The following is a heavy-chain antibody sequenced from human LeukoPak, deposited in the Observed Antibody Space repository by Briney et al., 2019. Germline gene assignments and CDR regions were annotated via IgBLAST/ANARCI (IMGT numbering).Heavy chain of an antibody. CDR3: ARDMGYTETLAWYMDV. J-gene: IGHJ6*03. D-gene: IGHD5-24*01. V-gene: IGHV3-23*01. Sequence: PGGSLRLSCAASGFTFSSYAMSWVRQAPGKGLEWVSAISGSGGSTYYADSVKGRFTISRDNSKNTLYLQMNSLRAEDTAVYYCARDMGYTETLAWYMDVWGKGTTVTVSS. CDR2: ISGSGGST. CDR1: GFTFSSYA.